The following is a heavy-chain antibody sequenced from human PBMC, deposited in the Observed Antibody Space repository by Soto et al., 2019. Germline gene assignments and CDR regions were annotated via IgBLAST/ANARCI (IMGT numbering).Heavy chain of an antibody. Sequence: PGGSLRLSCVASGFTFSSYGMSWVRQAPGKGLEWVSAVSGSGDNTYYADSVKGRFTISRDNSKNTLYLQMSSLRAEDTALYYCAKRTFIAVAGTLDYWGQGTLVTVSS. V-gene: IGHV3-23*01. D-gene: IGHD6-19*01. CDR1: GFTFSSYG. CDR3: AKRTFIAVAGTLDY. CDR2: VSGSGDNT. J-gene: IGHJ4*02.